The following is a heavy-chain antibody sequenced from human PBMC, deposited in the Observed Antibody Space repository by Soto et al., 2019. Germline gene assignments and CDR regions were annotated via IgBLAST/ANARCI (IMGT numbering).Heavy chain of an antibody. CDR3: TTGLSNGYYNFDY. D-gene: IGHD3-22*01. V-gene: IGHV3-15*01. J-gene: IGHJ4*02. CDR1: GFTFSNAW. CDR2: IKGEADGGTT. Sequence: HLVESGGGLVKPGGSLRLSCAASGFTFSNAWMGWVRQAPGKGLEWVGRIKGEADGGTTDYAAPVKGRITISRDHSKDTLYLQMNSLKTEDTAVYYCTTGLSNGYYNFDYWGQGTPVTVSS.